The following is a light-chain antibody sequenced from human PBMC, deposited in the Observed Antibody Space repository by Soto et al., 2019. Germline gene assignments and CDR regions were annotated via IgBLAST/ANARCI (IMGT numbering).Light chain of an antibody. CDR3: QQYNNWPPWT. J-gene: IGKJ2*02. Sequence: EIVMTQSPATLSVSPGERATLSCRASQSVSSNLAWYQQKPGQAPRPPIYGASTRATGIPARFSGSGSGTEFTLTISSLQSEDFAVYYCQQYNNWPPWTFGQGTKLEI. V-gene: IGKV3-15*01. CDR1: QSVSSN. CDR2: GAS.